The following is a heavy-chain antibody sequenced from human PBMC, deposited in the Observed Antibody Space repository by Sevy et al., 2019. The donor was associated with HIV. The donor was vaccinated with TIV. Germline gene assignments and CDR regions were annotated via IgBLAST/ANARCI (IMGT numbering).Heavy chain of an antibody. V-gene: IGHV3-33*03. CDR1: EFTFSYYG. J-gene: IGHJ5*02. Sequence: GGSLRLSCVGSEFTFSYYGMHWVRQAPGKGLEWVAAIWYDGSNKYYADSVKGRFTFSKDNSKNTLYLQMNSLRAEDTAVYYCAKDTRDCSGGTCYSAPLYNWFDPWGQGTLVTVSS. CDR2: IWYDGSNK. D-gene: IGHD2-15*01. CDR3: AKDTRDCSGGTCYSAPLYNWFDP.